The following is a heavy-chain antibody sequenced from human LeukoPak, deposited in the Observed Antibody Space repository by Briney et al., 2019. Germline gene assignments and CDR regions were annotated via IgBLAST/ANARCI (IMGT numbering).Heavy chain of an antibody. D-gene: IGHD5-24*01. CDR1: GGSISSYY. CDR2: IYSSGST. Sequence: SETLSLTCTVSGGSISSYYWSWIRQPPGKGLEWIGYIYSSGSTNYNPSLKSRVTISVDMSKNQFSLKLTSVTAADTAVYYCARRRVDGYTDYWGQGTLVTVSS. CDR3: ARRRVDGYTDY. J-gene: IGHJ4*02. V-gene: IGHV4-59*08.